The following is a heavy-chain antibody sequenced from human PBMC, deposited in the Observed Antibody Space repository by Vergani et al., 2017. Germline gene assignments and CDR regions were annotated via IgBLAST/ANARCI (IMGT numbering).Heavy chain of an antibody. CDR2: IRSKANSYAT. D-gene: IGHD1-26*01. J-gene: IGHJ4*02. V-gene: IGHV3-73*01. CDR1: GFTFSGSA. Sequence: EVQLVESGGGLVQPGGSLKLSCAASGFTFSGSAMHWVRQASGKGLEWVGRIRSKANSYATAYAASVKGRFTISRDDSKNTAYLQMNRLKTEDTAVYYCTNSLGSGSYYWGQGTLVTVSS. CDR3: TNSLGSGSYY.